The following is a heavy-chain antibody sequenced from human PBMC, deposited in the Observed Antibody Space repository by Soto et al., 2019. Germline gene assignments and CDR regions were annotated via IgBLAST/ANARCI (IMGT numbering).Heavy chain of an antibody. V-gene: IGHV4-39*01. CDR3: GRHPGYRPFDP. CDR2: IFYSGTT. CDR1: GGSIRSSNSY. J-gene: IGHJ5*02. D-gene: IGHD5-12*01. Sequence: QLHLQESGPGLVKPSETLSLTCTVSGGSIRSSNSYWGWIRQPPGKGLEWIGCIFYSGTTYYNPSLKSRVTISLDTSKNQFSLKLSSVTAADTAVYYCGRHPGYRPFDPWGQGTLVTVSS.